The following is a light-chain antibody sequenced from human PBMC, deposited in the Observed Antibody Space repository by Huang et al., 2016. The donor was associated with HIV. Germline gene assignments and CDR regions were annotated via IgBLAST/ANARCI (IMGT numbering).Light chain of an antibody. J-gene: IGKJ1*01. CDR3: HQYNNWPPAWT. V-gene: IGKV3-15*01. CDR2: GAS. CDR1: QSIGDN. Sequence: EIVVTQSPATVSVSPGERATLSCRASQSIGDNVAWYQQKPGQAPKPLLYGASMRATGIPARFSGSGSGTEFTLTISSLQSEDFAVYYCHQYNNWPPAWTFGQGTKVEIK.